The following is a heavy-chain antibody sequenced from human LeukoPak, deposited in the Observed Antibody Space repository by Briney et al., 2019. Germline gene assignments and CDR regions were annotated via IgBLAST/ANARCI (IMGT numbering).Heavy chain of an antibody. CDR2: MNPNSGNT. CDR1: GYTFTSYD. V-gene: IGHV1-8*01. J-gene: IGHJ6*03. Sequence: ASVKVSCKASGYTFTSYDINWVRQATGQGLEWMGWMNPNSGNTGYAQKFQGRVTMTRNTSISTAYMELSSLRSEDTAVYYCARTQYSSSWSYYYYYYMDVWGKGTTVTVSS. CDR3: ARTQYSSSWSYYYYYYMDV. D-gene: IGHD6-13*01.